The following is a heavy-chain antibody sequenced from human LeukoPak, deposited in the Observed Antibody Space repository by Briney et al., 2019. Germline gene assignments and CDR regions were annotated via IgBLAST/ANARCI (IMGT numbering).Heavy chain of an antibody. V-gene: IGHV3-30*04. J-gene: IGHJ4*02. CDR3: ARDPTLTYYYDSSGYYSDY. CDR1: GFTFSSYA. CDR2: ISYDGSNK. D-gene: IGHD3-22*01. Sequence: HPGGSLRLSCAASGFTFSSYAMHWVRQAPGKGLEWVAVISYDGSNKYYADSVKGRFTISRDNSKNTLYLQMNSLRAEDTAVYYCARDPTLTYYYDSSGYYSDYWGQGTLVTVSS.